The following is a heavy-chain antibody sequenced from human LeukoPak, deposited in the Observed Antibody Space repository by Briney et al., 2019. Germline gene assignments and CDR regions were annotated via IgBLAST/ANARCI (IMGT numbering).Heavy chain of an antibody. CDR2: INPNSGGT. CDR1: GYTFTTYA. Sequence: ASVKVSCKASGYTFTTYAMNWVRQAPGQGLEWMGWINPNSGGTNYAQKFQGRVTMTRDTSISTAYMELSRLRSDDTAVYYCARDRGSSSLYYYYYMDVWGKGTTVTVSS. CDR3: ARDRGSSSLYYYYYMDV. V-gene: IGHV1-2*02. D-gene: IGHD6-13*01. J-gene: IGHJ6*03.